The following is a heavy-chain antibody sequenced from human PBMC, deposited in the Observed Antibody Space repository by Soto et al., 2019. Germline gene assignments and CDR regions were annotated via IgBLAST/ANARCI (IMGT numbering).Heavy chain of an antibody. CDR3: ARSPRSIAAGGIDY. V-gene: IGHV4-4*02. D-gene: IGHD6-13*01. J-gene: IGHJ4*02. Sequence: SETLSLTCAVSGGSISSSNLWTWVRQPPGKGLEWIGEIYHGGGTNYNPSLKSRVTISVDKSKNQFSLRLSSVTAADTAVYYCARSPRSIAAGGIDYWGQGSLVTVSS. CDR2: IYHGGGT. CDR1: GGSISSSNL.